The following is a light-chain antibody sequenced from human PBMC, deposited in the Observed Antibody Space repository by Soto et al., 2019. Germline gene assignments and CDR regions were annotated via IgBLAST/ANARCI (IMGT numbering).Light chain of an antibody. CDR2: GAS. Sequence: EIVMTRSQATLSVSPGERAALCCRASQSFSSNLAWYQQKPGQAPRLLIYGASTRATGVPARFSGSGSGTEFTLTICSLQSEDFAVYYCQQYNNWPRTFGQGTRLEIK. V-gene: IGKV3-15*01. J-gene: IGKJ5*01. CDR3: QQYNNWPRT. CDR1: QSFSSN.